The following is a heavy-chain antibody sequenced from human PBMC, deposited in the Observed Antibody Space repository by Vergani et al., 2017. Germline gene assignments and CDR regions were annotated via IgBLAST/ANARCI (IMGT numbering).Heavy chain of an antibody. CDR3: ARMGGYDEGDAFRIGYFDS. CDR2: IYSTGST. Sequence: VQLVESGGGLVPPGRSLRLSCAASGFSFGDYAMTWIRQHPGKGLEWIGYIYSTGSTHHNPSLRRRINMSVDTSKNQFSLKLNSVTAADTAMYYCARMGGYDEGDAFRIGYFDSWGPGILVTVSS. D-gene: IGHD3-22*01. J-gene: IGHJ4*02. CDR1: GFSFGDYA. V-gene: IGHV4-31*11.